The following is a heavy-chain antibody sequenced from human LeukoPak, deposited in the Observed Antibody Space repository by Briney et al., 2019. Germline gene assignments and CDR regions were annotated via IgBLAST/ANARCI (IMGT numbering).Heavy chain of an antibody. Sequence: SETLSLTCAVSGYSISSGYNWGWIRQPPGKGLEWIGSIYHSGSTYYNPSLKSRVTISVDTSKNQFSLKLSSVTAADTAVYYCARLEGPPGPDYFDYWGQGTLVTVSS. CDR3: ARLEGPPGPDYFDY. CDR1: GYSISSGYN. J-gene: IGHJ4*02. CDR2: IYHSGST. V-gene: IGHV4-38-2*01.